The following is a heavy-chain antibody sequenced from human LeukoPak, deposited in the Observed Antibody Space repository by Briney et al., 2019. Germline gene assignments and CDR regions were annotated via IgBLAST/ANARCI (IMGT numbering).Heavy chain of an antibody. J-gene: IGHJ4*02. CDR1: GGSINSGGYF. CDR3: ARGYGNYAYFDY. V-gene: IGHV4-31*03. Sequence: SETLSLTCTVSGGSINSGGYFWTWVRQHPGKGPEWIGYIYYSGTTYSNPSLKSRVTISIDTSKNQFSLRLSSVTAADTAVYYCARGYGNYAYFDYWGQGTLVTVSS. D-gene: IGHD4-17*01. CDR2: IYYSGTT.